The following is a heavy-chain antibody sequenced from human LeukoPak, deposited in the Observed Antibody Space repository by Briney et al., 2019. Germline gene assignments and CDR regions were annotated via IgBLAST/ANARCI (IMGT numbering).Heavy chain of an antibody. Sequence: SETLSLTCAVYGGSFSGYYWSWIRQPPGKGLEWIGEITHSGSTNYNPSLKSRVTISVDTSKKQFSLKLSSVTAADTAMYYCARTESGWYFDLWGRGTLVTVSS. CDR3: ARTESGWYFDL. V-gene: IGHV4-34*01. J-gene: IGHJ2*01. CDR1: GGSFSGYY. D-gene: IGHD1-14*01. CDR2: ITHSGST.